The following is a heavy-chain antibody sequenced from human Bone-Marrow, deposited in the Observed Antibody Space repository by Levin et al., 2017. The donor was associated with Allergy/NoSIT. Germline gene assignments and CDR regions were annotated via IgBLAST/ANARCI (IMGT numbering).Heavy chain of an antibody. CDR2: IWFDGTKK. D-gene: IGHD4-17*01. CDR3: AGAYGDYGLDY. Sequence: GESLKISCAASGLTFSNYGMHWVRQAPGKGLEWVSVIWFDGTKKFYAHSVKGRFTISRDNSESMLFLQMDSLRAEDTAIYFCAGAYGDYGLDYWGQGTLVTVSS. J-gene: IGHJ4*02. V-gene: IGHV3-33*01. CDR1: GLTFSNYG.